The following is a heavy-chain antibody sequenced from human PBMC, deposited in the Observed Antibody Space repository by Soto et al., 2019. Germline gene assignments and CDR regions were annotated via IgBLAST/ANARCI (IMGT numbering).Heavy chain of an antibody. J-gene: IGHJ4*02. V-gene: IGHV1-18*01. Sequence: ASVKVSCKASGYTFTSYGISWVRQAPGQGLEWMGWISAYNGNTNYAQKLQGRVTMTTDTSTSTAYMELRSLRSDDTAVYYCARRSVSPGLNEYDAYWGQGTLVTVAS. CDR1: GYTFTSYG. D-gene: IGHD3-3*01. CDR2: ISAYNGNT. CDR3: ARRSVSPGLNEYDAY.